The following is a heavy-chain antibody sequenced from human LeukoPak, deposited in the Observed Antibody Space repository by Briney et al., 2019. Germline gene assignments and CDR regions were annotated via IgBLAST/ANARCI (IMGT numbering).Heavy chain of an antibody. D-gene: IGHD4-17*01. CDR1: GFTFDDYA. J-gene: IGHJ4*02. Sequence: GGSLRLSCAASGFTFDDYAMHWVRQAPGKGLEWVSGISWNSGSIGYADSVKGRFTISRDNAKNSLYLQMNSLRAEGTAVYYCARAGGSTVSHSDYWGQGTLVTVSS. V-gene: IGHV3-9*01. CDR2: ISWNSGSI. CDR3: ARAGGSTVSHSDY.